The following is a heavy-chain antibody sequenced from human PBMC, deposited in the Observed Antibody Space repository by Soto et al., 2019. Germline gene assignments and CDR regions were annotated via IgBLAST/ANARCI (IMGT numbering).Heavy chain of an antibody. J-gene: IGHJ3*02. Sequence: SVKVSCKASGGTFSRYAISWVRQAPGQGLEWMGGIIPIFGTANYAQKFQGRVTITADESTSTAYMELSSLRSEDTAVYYCARAAVAGIDAFDIWGQGTMVTVSS. CDR3: ARAAVAGIDAFDI. D-gene: IGHD6-19*01. V-gene: IGHV1-69*13. CDR2: IIPIFGTA. CDR1: GGTFSRYA.